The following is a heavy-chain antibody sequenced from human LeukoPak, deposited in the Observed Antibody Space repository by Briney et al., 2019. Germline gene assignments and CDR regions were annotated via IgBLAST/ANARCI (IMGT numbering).Heavy chain of an antibody. Sequence: GGSLGLSCAASGFTFSSYGMHWVRQAPGKGLEWVAFIRYDGSNKYYADSVKGRFTISRDNSKNTLYLQMNSLRAEDTAVYYCAKAMVRGIDYWGQGTLVTVSS. D-gene: IGHD3-10*01. CDR3: AKAMVRGIDY. CDR2: IRYDGSNK. J-gene: IGHJ4*02. V-gene: IGHV3-30*02. CDR1: GFTFSSYG.